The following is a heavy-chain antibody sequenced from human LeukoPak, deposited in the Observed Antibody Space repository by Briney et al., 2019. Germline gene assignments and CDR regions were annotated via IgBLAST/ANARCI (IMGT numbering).Heavy chain of an antibody. V-gene: IGHV3-48*03. Sequence: GGSLRLSCAASGFTFSSYEMNWVRQAPGKGLEWVSYISSSGSTIYYADSVKGRFTISRDNAKNSLYLQMNSLGAEDTAVYYCARASPVAGTGYYYGMDVWGQGTTVTVSS. CDR1: GFTFSSYE. CDR3: ARASPVAGTGYYYGMDV. J-gene: IGHJ6*02. D-gene: IGHD6-19*01. CDR2: ISSSGSTI.